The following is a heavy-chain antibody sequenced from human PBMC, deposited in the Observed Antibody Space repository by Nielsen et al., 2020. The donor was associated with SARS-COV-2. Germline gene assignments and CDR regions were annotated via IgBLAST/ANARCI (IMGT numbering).Heavy chain of an antibody. CDR1: GGSISSGGYY. V-gene: IGHV4-31*03. Sequence: SETLSLTCTVSGGSISSGGYYWSWIRQHPGKGLEWIGYIYYSGSTYYNPSLKSRVTISVDTSKNQFSLKLSSVTAADTAVYYCARDIYFQGLPGPYWGQGTLVTVSS. CDR3: ARDIYFQGLPGPY. CDR2: IYYSGST. J-gene: IGHJ4*02. D-gene: IGHD6-25*01.